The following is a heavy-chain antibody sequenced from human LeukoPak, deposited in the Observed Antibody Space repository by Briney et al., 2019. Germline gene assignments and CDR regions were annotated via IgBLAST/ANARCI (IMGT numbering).Heavy chain of an antibody. CDR1: GLTFRNYA. CDR2: IAASSGST. Sequence: AGGSLRLSCAASGLTFRNYAMNWVRQAPGKGLEWVSSIAASSGSTYYADSVKGRFTISRDNSKNTLYLQMNSLRAEDTALYYCAKAAYGDYVNWFDPWGQGTLVTVSS. D-gene: IGHD4-17*01. CDR3: AKAAYGDYVNWFDP. J-gene: IGHJ5*02. V-gene: IGHV3-23*01.